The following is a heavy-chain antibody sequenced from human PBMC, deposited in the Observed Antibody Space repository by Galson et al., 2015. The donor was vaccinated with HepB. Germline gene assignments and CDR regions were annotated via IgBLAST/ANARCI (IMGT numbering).Heavy chain of an antibody. CDR2: TYYRSGWHN. Sequence: CAISGDSVSGDTAIWHWIRQSPSRGLEWLGRTYYRSGWHNRYADSVRGRISINADTSKNLFSLRLTSVSPEDTAVYFCVGAGVAGRGPDSFYFYGMDVWGQGTTVTV. CDR3: VGAGVAGRGPDSFYFYGMDV. V-gene: IGHV6-1*01. D-gene: IGHD6-19*01. J-gene: IGHJ6*02. CDR1: GDSVSGDTAI.